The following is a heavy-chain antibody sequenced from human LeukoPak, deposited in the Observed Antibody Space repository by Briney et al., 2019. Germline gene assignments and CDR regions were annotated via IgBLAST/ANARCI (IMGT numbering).Heavy chain of an antibody. J-gene: IGHJ5*02. CDR3: ARDRSYDFWSGYSNWFDP. V-gene: IGHV4-4*07. CDR2: IYTSGST. CDR1: GGSISSYY. Sequence: PSETLSLTCTVSGGSISSYYWSWIRQPAGKGLEWIGRIYTSGSTNYNPSLKSQVTMSVDTSKNQFSLKLSSVTAADTAVYYCARDRSYDFWSGYSNWFDPWGQGTLVTVSS. D-gene: IGHD3-3*01.